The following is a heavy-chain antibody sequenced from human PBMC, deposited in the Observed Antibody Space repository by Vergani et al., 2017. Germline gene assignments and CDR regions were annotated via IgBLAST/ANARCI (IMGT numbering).Heavy chain of an antibody. CDR1: GFTFSDYY. CDR2: ISSSSSYT. J-gene: IGHJ4*02. CDR3: AKDRKGGSGYPY. Sequence: QVQLVESGGGLVKPGGSLRLSCAASGFTFSDYYMSWIRQAPGKGLEWVSYISSSSSYTNYADSVKGRFTISRDNAKNSLYLQMNSLRAEDTAVYYCAKDRKGGSGYPYWGQGTLVTVSS. D-gene: IGHD5-12*01. V-gene: IGHV3-11*06.